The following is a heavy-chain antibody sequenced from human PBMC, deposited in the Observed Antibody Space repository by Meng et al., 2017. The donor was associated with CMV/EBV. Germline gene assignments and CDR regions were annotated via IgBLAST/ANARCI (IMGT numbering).Heavy chain of an antibody. CDR1: GFTFRSYW. CDR2: INSDGSST. Sequence: GGSLRLSCAASGFTFRSYWMHWVRQAPGKGLVWVSRINSDGSSTSYADSVKGRFTISRDNAKNTLYLQMNSLRAEDTAVYYCAREDYGYYGMDVWGQGTTVTVSS. V-gene: IGHV3-74*01. J-gene: IGHJ6*02. CDR3: AREDYGYYGMDV.